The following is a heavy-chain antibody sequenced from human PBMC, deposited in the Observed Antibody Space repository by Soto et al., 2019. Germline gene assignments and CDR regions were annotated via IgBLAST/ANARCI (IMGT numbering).Heavy chain of an antibody. CDR3: ARGITLPTPLDY. J-gene: IGHJ4*02. CDR1: GFTFTSSA. V-gene: IGHV1-58*01. D-gene: IGHD1-20*01. CDR2: IVVGSGNT. Sequence: AASVKVSWKAAGFTFTSSAVQWGRQARGQRLEWIGWIVVGSGNTNYAQKFQERVTITRDMSTSTAYMELSSLRSEDTAVYYCARGITLPTPLDYWGQGTLVTVS.